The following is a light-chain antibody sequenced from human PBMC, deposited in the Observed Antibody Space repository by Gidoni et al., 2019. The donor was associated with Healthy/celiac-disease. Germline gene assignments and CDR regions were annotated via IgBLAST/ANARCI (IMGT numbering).Light chain of an antibody. CDR1: QGISSY. Sequence: AIRMTQSPSSVSASTGDRVTSTSRASQGISSYLAWYQQKPGKAPKLLIYAASTLQSGVPSRFSGSGSGTDFTLTISCLQSEDFATYYCQQYYSYPRTFGQGTKVEIK. V-gene: IGKV1-8*01. CDR2: AAS. CDR3: QQYYSYPRT. J-gene: IGKJ1*01.